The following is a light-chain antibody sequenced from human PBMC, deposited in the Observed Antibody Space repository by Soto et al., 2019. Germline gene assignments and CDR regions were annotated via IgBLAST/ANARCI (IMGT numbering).Light chain of an antibody. J-gene: IGKJ2*01. CDR1: HSVSGNF. V-gene: IGKV3-20*01. Sequence: EIVLTQSPGALSLSPGERATLSSRASHSVSGNFLAWYQQRPGQAPRLLIYGASSRAADIPDRFSGSGSGTDFTLTISRLEPEDFAVYFCQQYGNSPGTFGHGTKLEIK. CDR2: GAS. CDR3: QQYGNSPGT.